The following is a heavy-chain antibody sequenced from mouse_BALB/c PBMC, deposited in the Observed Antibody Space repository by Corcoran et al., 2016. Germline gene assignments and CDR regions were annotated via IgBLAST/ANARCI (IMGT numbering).Heavy chain of an antibody. V-gene: IGHV4-1*02. CDR2: INPDSSTI. J-gene: IGHJ4*01. Sequence: EVKIHESGGGLGQPGGSLKFSCAASGIDFSRYWKSRVRQAPGKGLEWIEEINPDSSTINYTPSLKDKFIISRDNAKNKLDLQMSKVSSEDTALYYCGRPVGSPNARDYWGQGTSVTVSS. CDR1: GIDFSRYW. CDR3: GRPVGSPNARDY.